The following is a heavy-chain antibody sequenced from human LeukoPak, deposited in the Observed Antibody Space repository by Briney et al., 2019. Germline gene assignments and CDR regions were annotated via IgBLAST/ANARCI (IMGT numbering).Heavy chain of an antibody. CDR1: GYTFTSYG. CDR3: ARDEYYYDSSGYHTNWFDP. D-gene: IGHD3-22*01. Sequence: ASVEVSCKASGYTFTSYGISWVRQAPGQGLEWMGWISAYNGNTNYAQKLQGRVTMTTDTSTSTAYMELRSLRSDDTAVYYCARDEYYYDSSGYHTNWFDPWGQGTLVTVSS. J-gene: IGHJ5*02. V-gene: IGHV1-18*01. CDR2: ISAYNGNT.